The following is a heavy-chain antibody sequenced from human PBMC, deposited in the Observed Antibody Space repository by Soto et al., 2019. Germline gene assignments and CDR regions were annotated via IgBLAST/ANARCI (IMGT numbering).Heavy chain of an antibody. CDR2: ISSSGGST. V-gene: IGHV3-23*01. D-gene: IGHD1-26*01. CDR1: GFRLIDYG. J-gene: IGHJ4*02. CDR3: AKNRGTYYRILEH. Sequence: GGSLRLSCAASGFRLIDYGMTWVRQAPGKGLEWVSSISSSGGSTYYADSVEGRVTISRDSSKNTLYLQVNSLSPEDTAVYYCAKNRGTYYRILEHWGQGALVTVSS.